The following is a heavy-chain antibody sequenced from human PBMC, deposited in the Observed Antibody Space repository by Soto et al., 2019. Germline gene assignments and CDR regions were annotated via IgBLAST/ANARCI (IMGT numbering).Heavy chain of an antibody. V-gene: IGHV3-23*04. CDR2: ISGSGGST. J-gene: IGHJ3*02. D-gene: IGHD6-6*01. CDR3: ASDDPPYSSSSWGEAFDI. CDR1: GFTFSSYA. Sequence: VQLVESGGGVVQPGRSLRLSCAASGFTFSSYAMSWVRQAPGKGLEWVSAISGSGGSTYYADSVKGRFTISRDNSKNTLYLQMNSLRAEDTAVYYCASDDPPYSSSSWGEAFDIWGQGTMVTVSS.